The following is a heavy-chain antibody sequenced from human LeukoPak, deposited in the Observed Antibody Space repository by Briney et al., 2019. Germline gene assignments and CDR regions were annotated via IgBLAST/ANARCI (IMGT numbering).Heavy chain of an antibody. Sequence: GGSLRLSCAASGFTFSSYAMSWVRQAPGRGLEWVSAISASGDRTYYADSVKGRFTISRDSSENTLYLQMNSLKVEDTAVYYCARVGYYSSGPFSYFDYWGQGTLVTVSS. D-gene: IGHD3-10*01. CDR2: ISASGDRT. V-gene: IGHV3-23*01. CDR3: ARVGYYSSGPFSYFDY. CDR1: GFTFSSYA. J-gene: IGHJ4*02.